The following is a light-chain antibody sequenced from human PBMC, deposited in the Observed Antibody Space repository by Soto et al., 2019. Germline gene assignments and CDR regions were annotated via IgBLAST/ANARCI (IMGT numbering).Light chain of an antibody. CDR1: SSDVGGYNY. J-gene: IGLJ1*01. CDR3: SSYVGTNSYV. Sequence: QSALTQPPSASGSPGQSVTISCTGTSSDVGGYNYVSWYQQHPGKAPKLIIYEVYKRPSGVPDRFSGSKSGNTAALTVSGLQAEYEADYYCSSYVGTNSYVFGTGTKVTVL. V-gene: IGLV2-8*01. CDR2: EVY.